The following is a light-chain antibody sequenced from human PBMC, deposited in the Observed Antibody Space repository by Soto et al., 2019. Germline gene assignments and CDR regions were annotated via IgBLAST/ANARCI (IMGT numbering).Light chain of an antibody. Sequence: DIVMTQSPVSLPVTPGEPASISCRSSQSLLHSNGKNYLDWYLQKPGQSPQLLIYFGSNRASGVPDRFSGSGSGTEFTLKISRVEADDVGVYYCMQALQTAFTFGPGTKVDIK. CDR2: FGS. J-gene: IGKJ3*01. V-gene: IGKV2-28*01. CDR3: MQALQTAFT. CDR1: QSLLHSNGKNY.